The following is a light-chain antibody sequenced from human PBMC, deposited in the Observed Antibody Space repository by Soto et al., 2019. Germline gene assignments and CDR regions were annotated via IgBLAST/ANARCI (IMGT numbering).Light chain of an antibody. Sequence: EIVLTQSPGTLSLSPGERATLSCRASQIVSSSYLAWYQQKPGQAPRLLIYGASSRAAGIPDRFSGSGSGTDFTLTLSRLEPEDFAVYYCQQSLGSPPGYSFGQGTKLEIK. CDR1: QIVSSSY. CDR3: QQSLGSPPGYS. J-gene: IGKJ2*01. V-gene: IGKV3-20*01. CDR2: GAS.